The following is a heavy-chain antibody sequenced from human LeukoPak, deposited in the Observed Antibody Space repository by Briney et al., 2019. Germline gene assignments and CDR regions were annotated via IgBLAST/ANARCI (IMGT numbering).Heavy chain of an antibody. CDR3: ATDPTLAVAGTGAFDI. J-gene: IGHJ3*02. CDR1: GGSISGPY. CDR2: VYYSGST. D-gene: IGHD6-19*01. Sequence: SETLSLTCTVSGGSISGPYWSWVRQPPGKGLEWIGDVYYSGSTHQNPSLKSRVTISVDTSKNQFSLKLRSVTAEDTAVYYCATDPTLAVAGTGAFDIWGQGTMVTVSS. V-gene: IGHV4-59*11.